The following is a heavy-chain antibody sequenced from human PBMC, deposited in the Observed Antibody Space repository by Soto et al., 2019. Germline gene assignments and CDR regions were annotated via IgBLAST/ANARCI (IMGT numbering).Heavy chain of an antibody. CDR2: INPSGGST. Sequence: QVQLVQSGAEVKKPGASVKVSCKASGYTFTSYYMHWVRQAPGQGLEWMGIINPSGGSTSYAQKCQGRVTMTRDTSTSTGYMELSSLRPEDTAVYYCARAMGQWLHYFDYWGQGTLVTVSS. CDR1: GYTFTSYY. J-gene: IGHJ4*02. V-gene: IGHV1-46*03. D-gene: IGHD6-19*01. CDR3: ARAMGQWLHYFDY.